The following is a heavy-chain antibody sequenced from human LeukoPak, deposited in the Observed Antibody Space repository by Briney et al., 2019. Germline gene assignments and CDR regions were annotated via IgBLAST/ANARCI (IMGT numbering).Heavy chain of an antibody. CDR3: ARPPPSCSSTSCYQQY. CDR2: ISYDGNNK. CDR1: GFTFSSYG. D-gene: IGHD2-2*01. J-gene: IGHJ4*02. Sequence: PGRSLRLSCAASGFTFSSYGMHWVRQAPGKGLEGVAIISYDGNNKYCADSVKGRFTISRDNSKNTLYLQMNSLRVEDTAVYYCARPPPSCSSTSCYQQYWGQGTLVTVSS. V-gene: IGHV3-30*03.